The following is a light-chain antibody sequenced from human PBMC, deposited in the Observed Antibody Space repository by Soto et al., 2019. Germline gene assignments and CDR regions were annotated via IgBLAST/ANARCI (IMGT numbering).Light chain of an antibody. V-gene: IGKV1-39*01. CDR2: SAS. J-gene: IGKJ1*01. CDR3: LQGYNTFWT. CDR1: QPIGTS. Sequence: IQMTQSPSSLSASVGDSVTVTCRASQPIGTSLHWYQQRAGKAPKVLISSASRLQSGVSSRFSGSGSGTHFTLTISSLRPEDSATYYCLQGYNTFWTFGQGTKVEIK.